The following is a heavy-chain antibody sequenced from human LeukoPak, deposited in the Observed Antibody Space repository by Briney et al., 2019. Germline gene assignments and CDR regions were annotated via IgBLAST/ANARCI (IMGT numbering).Heavy chain of an antibody. Sequence: GGSLRLSCAASGLTFSNYAMSWVRQAPGKGLEWVSGISGSGGNTYYADSVKGRFTISRDNSKNTLYLQMNSLRAEDTAVYYCARDFSSMVRGVIIDWGQGTLVTVSS. CDR3: ARDFSSMVRGVIID. CDR2: ISGSGGNT. CDR1: GLTFSNYA. D-gene: IGHD3-10*01. V-gene: IGHV3-23*01. J-gene: IGHJ4*02.